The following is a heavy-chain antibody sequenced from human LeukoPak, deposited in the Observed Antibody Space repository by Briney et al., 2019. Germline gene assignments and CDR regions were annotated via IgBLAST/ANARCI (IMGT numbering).Heavy chain of an antibody. CDR3: ARVYDFWSGYPPGY. D-gene: IGHD3-3*01. Sequence: GGSLRLSCAASGFTFSSYSMNWVRQAPGTGLEWVSSISSSSSYIYYADSVKGRFTISRDNAKNSLYLQMNSLRAEDTAVYYCARVYDFWSGYPPGYWGQGTLVTVSS. CDR1: GFTFSSYS. J-gene: IGHJ4*02. CDR2: ISSSSSYI. V-gene: IGHV3-21*01.